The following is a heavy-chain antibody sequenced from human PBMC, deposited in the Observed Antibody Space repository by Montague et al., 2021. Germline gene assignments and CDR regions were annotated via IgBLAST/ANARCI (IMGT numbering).Heavy chain of an antibody. Sequence: SETLSLTCNVSGGAISSSSCYCGWKPPPPGKGRNWEGSLYYSGNTYSSPSLKIRVTISADTSPTQFSLKLRSVTVADTAVYYCAITSNFRENEGNYYYNALDDWGQGTTVTVSS. CDR2: LYYSGNT. J-gene: IGHJ6*02. D-gene: IGHD1-14*01. CDR3: AITSNFRENEGNYYYNALDD. CDR1: GGAISSSSCY. V-gene: IGHV4-39*01.